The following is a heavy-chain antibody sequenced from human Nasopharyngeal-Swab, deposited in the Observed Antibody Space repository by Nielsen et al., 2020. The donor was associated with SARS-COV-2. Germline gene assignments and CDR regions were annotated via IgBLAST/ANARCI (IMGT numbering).Heavy chain of an antibody. D-gene: IGHD2-2*01. V-gene: IGHV1-69*13. CDR1: GGTFSSYA. CDR3: ARVGSYCSSTSCLTPYYYYYYGMDV. CDR2: IIPIFGTA. J-gene: IGHJ6*02. Sequence: SVKVSCKASGGTFSSYAISWVRQAPGQGLEWMGGIIPIFGTANYAQKFQGRVTITADESTSTAYMKLSSLRSEDTAVYYCARVGSYCSSTSCLTPYYYYYYGMDVWGQGTTVTVSS.